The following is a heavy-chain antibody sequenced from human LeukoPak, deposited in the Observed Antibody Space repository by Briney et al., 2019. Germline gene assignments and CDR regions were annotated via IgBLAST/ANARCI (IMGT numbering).Heavy chain of an antibody. D-gene: IGHD2-21*02. CDR1: GFTFSNAW. CDR2: IKSKTDGGTT. V-gene: IGHV3-15*01. J-gene: IGHJ4*02. CDR3: TTDRGDCKGCVPGDKPDFDY. Sequence: GGSLRLSCAASGFTFSNAWMSWVRQAPGKGLEWVGRIKSKTDGGTTDYAAPVKGRFTISRDDSKNTLYLQMNSLKTEDTAVYYCTTDRGDCKGCVPGDKPDFDYWGQGTLVTVSS.